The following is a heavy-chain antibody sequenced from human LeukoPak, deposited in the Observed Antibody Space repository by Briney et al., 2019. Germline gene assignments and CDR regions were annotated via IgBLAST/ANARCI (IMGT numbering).Heavy chain of an antibody. D-gene: IGHD5-18*01. Sequence: ASVKVSCKPSGGTFSSYAISWVRQAPGQGLEWMGGIIPTFGTPNYAQKFQGRVTITTDDSTSTAYMELSSLRSEDTAVYYCARGRGYSYGPDVYWGQGTLVTVSS. J-gene: IGHJ4*02. CDR2: IIPTFGTP. V-gene: IGHV1-69*05. CDR1: GGTFSSYA. CDR3: ARGRGYSYGPDVY.